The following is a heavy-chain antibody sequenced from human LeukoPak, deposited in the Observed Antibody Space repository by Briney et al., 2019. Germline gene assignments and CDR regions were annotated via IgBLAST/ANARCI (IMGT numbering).Heavy chain of an antibody. CDR3: ARHRGRGQNWFDP. V-gene: IGHV4-59*08. D-gene: IGHD5-24*01. CDR2: IYYSGST. CDR1: GGSISSYY. Sequence: SETLSLTCTVSGGSISSYYWSWIRQPPGKGLEWIGYIYYSGSTNYNPSLKSRVTISVDTSKNRFSLKLSSVTAADTAVYYCARHRGRGQNWFDPWGQGTLVTVSS. J-gene: IGHJ5*02.